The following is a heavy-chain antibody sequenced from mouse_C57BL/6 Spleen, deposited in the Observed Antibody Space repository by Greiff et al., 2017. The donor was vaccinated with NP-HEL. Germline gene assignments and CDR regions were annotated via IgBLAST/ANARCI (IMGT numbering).Heavy chain of an antibody. CDR1: GYAFSSSW. Sequence: VQRVESGPELVKPGASVKISCKASGYAFSSSWMNWVKQRPGKGLEWIGRIYPGDGDTNYNGKFKGKATLTADKSSRPAYMQLSSLTSEDSAVYFCVYGYDGYWYFDVWGTGTTVTVSS. D-gene: IGHD2-2*01. CDR2: IYPGDGDT. V-gene: IGHV1-82*01. CDR3: VYGYDGYWYFDV. J-gene: IGHJ1*03.